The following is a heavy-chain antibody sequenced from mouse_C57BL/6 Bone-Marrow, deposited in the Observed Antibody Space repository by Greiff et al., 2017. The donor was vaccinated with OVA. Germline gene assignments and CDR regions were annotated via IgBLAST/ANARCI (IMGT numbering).Heavy chain of an antibody. CDR2: IRNKANNHAT. V-gene: IGHV6-6*01. Sequence: EVKLMESGGGLVQPGGSMKLSCAASGFTFSDAWMDWVRQSPEKGLEWVAEIRNKANNHATYYAESVKGRFTISRDDSKSSVYLQMNSLRAEDTGIYYCTRMIYYDFSFDYWGQGTTLTVSS. J-gene: IGHJ2*01. D-gene: IGHD2-4*01. CDR3: TRMIYYDFSFDY. CDR1: GFTFSDAW.